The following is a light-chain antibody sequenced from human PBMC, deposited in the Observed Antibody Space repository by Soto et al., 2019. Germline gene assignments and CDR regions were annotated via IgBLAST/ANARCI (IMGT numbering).Light chain of an antibody. CDR2: DVT. CDR1: SSDIGGYDY. V-gene: IGLV2-14*01. J-gene: IGLJ2*01. CDR3: SSYASSNAVL. Sequence: QSALTQPASLSGSPGQSITISCTGTSSDIGGYDYISWYQQHPGNAPRLMIYDVTKRPSGVSHRFSGSKSANTASLTISGLQAEDEANYYCSSYASSNAVLFGGGTKLTVL.